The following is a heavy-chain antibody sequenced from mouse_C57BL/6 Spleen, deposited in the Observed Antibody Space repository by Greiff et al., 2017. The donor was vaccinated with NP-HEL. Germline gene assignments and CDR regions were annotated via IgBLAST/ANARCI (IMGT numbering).Heavy chain of an antibody. CDR3: ARGKAYGNYVVYFDY. J-gene: IGHJ2*01. CDR2: IYPGDGDT. D-gene: IGHD2-10*02. Sequence: QVQLQQSGAELVKPGASVKISCKASGYAFSSYWMNWVKQRPGKGLEWIGQIYPGDGDTNYNGKFKGKATLTADKSSSTAYMQLSSLTSEDSAVYFCARGKAYGNYVVYFDYWGQGTTLTVSS. CDR1: GYAFSSYW. V-gene: IGHV1-80*01.